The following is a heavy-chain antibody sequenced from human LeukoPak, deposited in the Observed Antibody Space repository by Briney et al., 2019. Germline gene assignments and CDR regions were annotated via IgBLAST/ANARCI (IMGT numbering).Heavy chain of an antibody. D-gene: IGHD3-3*01. CDR2: ISWNSGSI. V-gene: IGHV3-9*01. J-gene: IGHJ5*02. CDR3: ARVLREWLLFGWFDP. Sequence: GGSLRLSCAASGFTFDDYAMHWVRQAPGKGLEWVSGISWNSGSINYADSVKGRFTISRDNAKNSLYLQMNSLRAEDTAVYYCARVLREWLLFGWFDPWGQGTLVTVSS. CDR1: GFTFDDYA.